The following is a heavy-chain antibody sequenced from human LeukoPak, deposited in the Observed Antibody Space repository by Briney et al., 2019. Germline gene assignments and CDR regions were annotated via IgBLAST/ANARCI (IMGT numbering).Heavy chain of an antibody. CDR1: SGSISNYN. J-gene: IGHJ3*02. D-gene: IGHD3-22*01. CDR2: VYYSGST. Sequence: SETLSLTCTVSSGSISNYNWNWIRQPPGKGLEWIGYVYYSGSTDYSPSLKSRVTISVDTSKSQFSLRLSSVTAADTAIYYCARSSSGGNDAFDIWGQGTTVTVSS. V-gene: IGHV4-59*01. CDR3: ARSSSGGNDAFDI.